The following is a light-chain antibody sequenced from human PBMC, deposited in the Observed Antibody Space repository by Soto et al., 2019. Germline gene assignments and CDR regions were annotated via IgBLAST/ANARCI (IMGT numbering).Light chain of an antibody. CDR3: QQYYTTVST. V-gene: IGKV4-1*01. CDR1: QTLLYSSNKKNY. Sequence: DIVMTQTPDSLAVSLGERATNNCKSSQTLLYSSNKKNYLAWYQHKPGQPPKLLIYWASARESGVPDRFSGSGSGTDFTLTISSLQAEDVAVYYCQQYYTTVSTFGQGTKLEIK. J-gene: IGKJ2*01. CDR2: WAS.